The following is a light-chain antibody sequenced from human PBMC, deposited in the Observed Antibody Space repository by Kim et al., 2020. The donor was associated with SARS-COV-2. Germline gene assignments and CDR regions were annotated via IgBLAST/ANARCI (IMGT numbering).Light chain of an antibody. Sequence: QTAPLSCTGNSNNVGNQGAAWLQQHQGHPPKLVSYRNGNRPSGISGRLSASRSGNTAFLTIAGLQVEDEADYYCSAWDSSLSAWVFGGGTQLTVL. CDR2: RNG. CDR3: SAWDSSLSAWV. V-gene: IGLV10-54*01. CDR1: SNNVGNQG. J-gene: IGLJ3*02.